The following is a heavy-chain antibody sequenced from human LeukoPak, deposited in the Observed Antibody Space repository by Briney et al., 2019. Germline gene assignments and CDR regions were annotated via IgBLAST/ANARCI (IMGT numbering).Heavy chain of an antibody. Sequence: ASVKVSCKASGYTFTGYYIHWVRQAPGQGLEWMGWINPNNGGTNYAQKFQGWVTMTRDTSISTAYMELNRLRSDDTAVYYCARDRHSGNYYLDFWGQGTLVTVSS. CDR1: GYTFTGYY. CDR3: ARDRHSGNYYLDF. V-gene: IGHV1-2*04. D-gene: IGHD1-26*01. CDR2: INPNNGGT. J-gene: IGHJ4*02.